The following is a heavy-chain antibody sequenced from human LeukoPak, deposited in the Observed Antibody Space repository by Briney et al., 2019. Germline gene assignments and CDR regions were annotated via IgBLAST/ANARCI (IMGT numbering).Heavy chain of an antibody. CDR1: GYTFTSYY. V-gene: IGHV1-46*01. D-gene: IGHD3-3*01. J-gene: IGHJ4*02. CDR3: ARDPTNDFWSGYYSDY. CDR2: INPSGGST. Sequence: GASVKVSCKASGYTFTSYYMHWVRQAPGQGLEWMGIINPSGGSTSYAQKFQGRVTMTRDTSTSTVYMELSSLRSEDTAVYYCARDPTNDFWSGYYSDYWGQGTLVTVSS.